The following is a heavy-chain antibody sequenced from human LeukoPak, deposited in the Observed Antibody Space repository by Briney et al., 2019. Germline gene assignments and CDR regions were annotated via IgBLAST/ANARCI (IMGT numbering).Heavy chain of an antibody. CDR1: GGSFSGYY. V-gene: IGHV4-34*01. D-gene: IGHD6-13*01. CDR3: ARDIAAAGTSDMDYYYYYGMDV. CDR2: INHSGST. J-gene: IGHJ6*02. Sequence: PSETLSLTCAVYGGSFSGYYWSWIRQPPGKGLEWIGEINHSGSTNYNPSLKSRVTMSVDTSKNQFSLKLSSVTAADTAVYYCARDIAAAGTSDMDYYYYYGMDVWGQGTTVTVSS.